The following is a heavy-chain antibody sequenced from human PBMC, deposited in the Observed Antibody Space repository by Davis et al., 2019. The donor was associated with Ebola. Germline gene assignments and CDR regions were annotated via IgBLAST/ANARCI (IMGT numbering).Heavy chain of an antibody. CDR1: GGSISSSSYY. V-gene: IGHV4-39*01. CDR2: IYYSGST. CDR3: ARRTYYYDSSVYANWFDP. Sequence: MPSETLSLTCTVSGGSISSSSYYWGWIRQPPGKGLEWIGSIYYSGSTYYNPSLKSRVTISVDTSKNQFSLKLSSVTAADTAVYYCARRTYYYDSSVYANWFDPWGQGTLVTVSS. J-gene: IGHJ5*02. D-gene: IGHD3-22*01.